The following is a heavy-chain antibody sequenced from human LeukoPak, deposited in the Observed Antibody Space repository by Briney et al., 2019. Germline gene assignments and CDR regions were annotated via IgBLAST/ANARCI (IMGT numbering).Heavy chain of an antibody. CDR1: GGTFSSYA. Sequence: GSSVKVSCKASGGTFSSYAISWVRQAPGQGLEWMGRIIPILGIANYAQKFQGRVTITADKSTSTAYMELSSLRSEDTAVYYCARGRELTIFGKAYYYYGMDVWGQGTTVTVSS. V-gene: IGHV1-69*04. J-gene: IGHJ6*02. CDR2: IIPILGIA. D-gene: IGHD3-3*01. CDR3: ARGRELTIFGKAYYYYGMDV.